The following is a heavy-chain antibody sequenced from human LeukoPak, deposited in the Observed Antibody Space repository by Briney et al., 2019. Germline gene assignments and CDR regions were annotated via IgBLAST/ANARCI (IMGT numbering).Heavy chain of an antibody. CDR1: GFTFSSYT. D-gene: IGHD3-10*01. CDR2: ISSSSSYI. V-gene: IGHV3-21*01. Sequence: PGGSLRLSCAASGFTFSSYTMNWVRQGPGKGLEWVSCISSSSSYIYYADSVKGRFTISRDNAKNSLYLQVNSLRAEGTAVYYCARAVGHGSGSPRMDVWGKGTTVTVSS. CDR3: ARAVGHGSGSPRMDV. J-gene: IGHJ6*04.